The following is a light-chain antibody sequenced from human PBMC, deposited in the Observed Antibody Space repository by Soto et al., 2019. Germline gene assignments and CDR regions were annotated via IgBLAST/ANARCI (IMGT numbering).Light chain of an antibody. V-gene: IGKV1-5*01. CDR3: QQYNSYWT. CDR1: QSISSW. Sequence: SVGDRVTITCRASQSISSWLAWYQQKPGKAPKLLIYDASSLESGVPSRFSGSGSGTEFTLTISSLQPDDFATYYCQQYNSYWTFGQGT. CDR2: DAS. J-gene: IGKJ1*01.